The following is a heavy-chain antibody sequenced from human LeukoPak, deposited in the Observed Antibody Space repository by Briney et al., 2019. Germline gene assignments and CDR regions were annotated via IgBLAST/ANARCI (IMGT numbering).Heavy chain of an antibody. CDR1: GGSISSSNW. V-gene: IGHV4-4*02. D-gene: IGHD1-20*01. CDR2: IYRSGST. J-gene: IGHJ5*02. CDR3: ARVGITGTTRWFDP. Sequence: SGTLSLTCAVSGGSISSSNWWSWVRQPPGKGLEWIGEIYRSGSTNYNPSLKSRVTISVDKSKNQFSLKLSSVTAADTAVYYCARVGITGTTRWFDPWGQGTLVTVSS.